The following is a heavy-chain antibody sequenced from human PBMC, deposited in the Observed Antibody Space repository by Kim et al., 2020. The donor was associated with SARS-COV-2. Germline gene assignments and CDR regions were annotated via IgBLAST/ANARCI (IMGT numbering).Heavy chain of an antibody. CDR1: GFTFGDYA. Sequence: GGSLRLSCAASGFTFGDYAMHWVRQAPGKGLEWVSGISWNSGSIGYADSVKGRFTISRDNAKNSLYLQMNSLRAEDTALYYCAKDTRLLLWFGEGFDYWGQGTLVTVSS. V-gene: IGHV3-9*01. D-gene: IGHD3-10*01. CDR3: AKDTRLLLWFGEGFDY. J-gene: IGHJ4*02. CDR2: ISWNSGSI.